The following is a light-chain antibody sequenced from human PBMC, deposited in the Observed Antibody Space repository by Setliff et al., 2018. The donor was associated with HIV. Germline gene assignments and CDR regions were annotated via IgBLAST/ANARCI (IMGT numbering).Light chain of an antibody. CDR3: SSYAGSNTPYV. J-gene: IGLJ1*01. CDR2: ELS. CDR1: SSDIGSHNH. V-gene: IGLV2-8*01. Sequence: QSALTQPPSASGSPGQSVAISCTGTSSDIGSHNHVSWYQQYPGKAPKLMIYELSQRPSGVPDRFSGSKSGNTASLTVSGLQAEDEADYYCSSYAGSNTPYVFGTGTKVTVL.